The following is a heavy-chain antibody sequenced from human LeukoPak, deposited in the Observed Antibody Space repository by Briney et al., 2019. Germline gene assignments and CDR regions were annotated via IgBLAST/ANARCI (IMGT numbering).Heavy chain of an antibody. J-gene: IGHJ4*02. CDR3: ARQVPEFDY. V-gene: IGHV3-66*04. CDR1: GFTVSSNY. Sequence: GGSLRLSCATSGFTVSSNYMSWVRQAPGKGLEWVSVIYSGGSTYYADSVKGRFTISRDNSKNTLYLQMDSLRAEDTAVYYYARQVPEFDYWGQGTLVTVSS. CDR2: IYSGGST.